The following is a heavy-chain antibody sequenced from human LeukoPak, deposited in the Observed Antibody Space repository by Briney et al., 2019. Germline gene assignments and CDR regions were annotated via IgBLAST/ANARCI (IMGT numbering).Heavy chain of an antibody. CDR2: IKQDGSGK. CDR1: GFTLSSYW. Sequence: GGSLRLSCAASGFTLSSYWMSWVRQAPGKGLEWVANIKQDGSGKLYVDSLKGRFTISRDNAKNSLYLQMNSLRAEDTAVYYCARDLPIVGAPGFDYWGQGALVTVSS. V-gene: IGHV3-7*01. J-gene: IGHJ4*02. CDR3: ARDLPIVGAPGFDY. D-gene: IGHD1-26*01.